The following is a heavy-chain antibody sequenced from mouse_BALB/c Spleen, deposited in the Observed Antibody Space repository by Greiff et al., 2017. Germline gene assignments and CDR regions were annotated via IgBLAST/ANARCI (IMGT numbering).Heavy chain of an antibody. V-gene: IGHV14-4*02. J-gene: IGHJ4*01. CDR3: NAGGGAMDY. D-gene: IGHD1-1*02. CDR1: GFNIKDYY. CDR2: IDPENGDT. Sequence: EVQLVESGAELVRSGASVKLSCTASGFNIKDYYMHWVKQRPEQGLEWIGWIDPENGDTEYAPKFQGKATMTADTSSNTAYLQLSSLTSEDTAVYYCNAGGGAMDYWGQGTSVTVSS.